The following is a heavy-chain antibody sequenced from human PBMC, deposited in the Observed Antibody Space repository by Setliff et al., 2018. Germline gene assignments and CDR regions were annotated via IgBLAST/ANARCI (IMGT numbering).Heavy chain of an antibody. CDR1: GGSFSDYY. V-gene: IGHV4-34*01. Sequence: SETLSLTCAVYGGSFSDYYWNWIRQPPGKGLEWIGEISHSGSTNYNPSLKSRVTISVDTSRNQISLRLLSVSAADTAVYFCARDGAGHTESWKGHFGYWGQGTEVTVSS. CDR3: ARDGAGHTESWKGHFGY. J-gene: IGHJ4*02. D-gene: IGHD1-1*01. CDR2: ISHSGST.